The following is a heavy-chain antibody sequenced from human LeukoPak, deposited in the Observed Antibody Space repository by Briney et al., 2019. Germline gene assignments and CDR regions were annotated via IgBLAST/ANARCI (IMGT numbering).Heavy chain of an antibody. J-gene: IGHJ6*02. CDR2: IIPIFGTA. V-gene: IGHV1-69*01. D-gene: IGHD6-13*01. Sequence: SVKVSCKASGGTFSSYAISWVRQAPGQGLEWMGGIIPIFGTANYAQKFQGRVTITADESTSTAYMELSSLRSEDTAVYYCARDRIAAAGTNWNYYYGMDVWGQGTAVTVSS. CDR1: GGTFSSYA. CDR3: ARDRIAAAGTNWNYYYGMDV.